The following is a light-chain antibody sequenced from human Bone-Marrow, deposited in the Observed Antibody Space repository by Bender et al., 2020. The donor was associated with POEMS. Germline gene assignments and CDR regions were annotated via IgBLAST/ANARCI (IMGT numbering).Light chain of an antibody. V-gene: IGLV3-1*01. Sequence: SYELTQPPSVSVSPGQTARITCSGDALSKQYAYWYQQKPGQAPVLIVYQNIKRPSGIPERFSGSNSGNTATLTISGTQTMDEADYYCQAWVGNVFFGGGTKLTVL. CDR2: QNI. CDR1: ALSKQY. CDR3: QAWVGNVF. J-gene: IGLJ2*01.